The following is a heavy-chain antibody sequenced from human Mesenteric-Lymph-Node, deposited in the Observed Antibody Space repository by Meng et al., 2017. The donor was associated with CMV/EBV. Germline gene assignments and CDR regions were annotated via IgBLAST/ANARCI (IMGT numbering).Heavy chain of an antibody. J-gene: IGHJ4*02. CDR2: INHSGST. CDR3: AREFGYCSGGSCYGGFFEY. V-gene: IGHV4-34*01. D-gene: IGHD2-15*01. CDR1: SCSGYH. Sequence: SCSGYHWSWLRQPPGEGLEWIGEINHSGSTDYNPSLKSRVTISVDTSKNQFSLKLSSVTAADTAVYYCAREFGYCSGGSCYGGFFEYWGQGSLVTVSS.